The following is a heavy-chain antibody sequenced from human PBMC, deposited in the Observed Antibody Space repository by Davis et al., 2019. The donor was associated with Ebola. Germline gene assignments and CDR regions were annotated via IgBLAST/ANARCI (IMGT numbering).Heavy chain of an antibody. CDR2: ISSSNSYI. CDR1: GFTFSSYS. J-gene: IGHJ3*02. D-gene: IGHD6-19*01. V-gene: IGHV3-21*01. Sequence: PGGSLRLSCAASGFTFSSYSMNWVRQAPGKGLEWVSSISSSNSYIYYADSVKGRFTISRDNAGNALHLDMNSLRPEDTAVYYCARGPTVAGTGNTFDIWGQGTVVTVSS. CDR3: ARGPTVAGTGNTFDI.